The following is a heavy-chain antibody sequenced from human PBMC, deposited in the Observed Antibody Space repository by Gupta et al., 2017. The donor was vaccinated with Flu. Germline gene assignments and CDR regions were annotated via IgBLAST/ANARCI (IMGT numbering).Heavy chain of an antibody. Sequence: EVQLVQSGAEVKKPGESLKISCKGSGYSFTSYWIGWVRQMPGKGLEWMGIIYPGDSDTRYSPSFQGQVTISADKSISTAYLQWSSLKASDTAMYYCARTQLLRNIETYYYYGMDVWGQGTTVTVSS. CDR2: IYPGDSDT. D-gene: IGHD2-15*01. CDR1: GYSFTSYW. V-gene: IGHV5-51*03. J-gene: IGHJ6*02. CDR3: ARTQLLRNIETYYYYGMDV.